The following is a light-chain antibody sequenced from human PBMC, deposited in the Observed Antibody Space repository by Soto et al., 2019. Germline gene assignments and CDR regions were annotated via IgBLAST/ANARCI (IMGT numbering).Light chain of an antibody. CDR2: GNN. CDR3: AAWDDSLNVV. J-gene: IGLJ2*01. CDR1: SSNIGSRT. Sequence: QSVLTQPPSASGTPGQRVTISCSGSSSNIGSRTVNWYQQLPGTAPKLLIYGNNQRPSGVPDRFSGSKSGASASLAISGLQSEHEADYYCAAWDDSLNVVFGGGTKLTVL. V-gene: IGLV1-44*01.